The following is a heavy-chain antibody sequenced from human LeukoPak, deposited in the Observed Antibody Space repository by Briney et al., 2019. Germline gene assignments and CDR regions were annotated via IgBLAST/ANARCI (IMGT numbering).Heavy chain of an antibody. V-gene: IGHV3-23*01. CDR1: GFTFCTFG. D-gene: IGHD2-8*02. Sequence: GSLRLSCAASGFTFCTFGLIWVRQPSGEGLGWVSSIFPSGGEIHYADSVRGRFTISRDNSKSTLSLQMNSLRAEDTAIYYCATYRQVLLPFESWGQGTLVTVSS. CDR3: ATYRQVLLPFES. CDR2: IFPSGGEI. J-gene: IGHJ4*02.